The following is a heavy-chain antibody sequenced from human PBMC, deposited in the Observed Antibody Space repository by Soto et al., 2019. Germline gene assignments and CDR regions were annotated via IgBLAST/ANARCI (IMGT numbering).Heavy chain of an antibody. CDR2: ITPNSGGT. V-gene: IGHV1-2*02. CDR3: ARDLPPRNDYGEYVLPYTPNYSSYGMDV. Sequence: VASAEVCCKACGDAFTCYYMSWLRQAPEQGLEWMEWITPNSGGTNYAQKFQGRVTMTRDTSISTAYMELSRLRSEDTAVYYCARDLPPRNDYGEYVLPYTPNYSSYGMDVCGHGNTVTAS. D-gene: IGHD4-17*01. CDR1: GDAFTCYY. J-gene: IGHJ6*02.